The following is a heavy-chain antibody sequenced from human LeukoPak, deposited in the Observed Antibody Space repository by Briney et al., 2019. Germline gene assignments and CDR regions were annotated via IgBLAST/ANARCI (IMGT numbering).Heavy chain of an antibody. Sequence: GGSLRLSCAASGFTFSSCWMSWVRQAPGKGLEWVANIKQDGSEKFYVDSVKGRYTISRDNAKNSLYLQMNSLRAEDTAVYYCAEGTTAWGQGTLVTVSS. CDR2: IKQDGSEK. CDR3: AEGTTA. D-gene: IGHD2/OR15-2a*01. V-gene: IGHV3-7*01. CDR1: GFTFSSCW. J-gene: IGHJ5*02.